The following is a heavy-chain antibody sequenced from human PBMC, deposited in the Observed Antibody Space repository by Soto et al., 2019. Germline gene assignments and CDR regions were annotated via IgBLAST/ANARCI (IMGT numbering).Heavy chain of an antibody. J-gene: IGHJ6*02. D-gene: IGHD6-13*01. CDR3: ARGGSSWYFEVYGMDV. CDR2: MNPNSGNT. V-gene: IGHV1-8*01. CDR1: GYTFTSYD. Sequence: QVQLVQSGAEVKKPGASVKVSCKASGYTFTSYDINWVRQATGQGLEWMGWMNPNSGNTGYAQKFQGRVTMTRNTSISTAYRELSSLRSEDTAVYYCARGGSSWYFEVYGMDVWGQGTTVTVSS.